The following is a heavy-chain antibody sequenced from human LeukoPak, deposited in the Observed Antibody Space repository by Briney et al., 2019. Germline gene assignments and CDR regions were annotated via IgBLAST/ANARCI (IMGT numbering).Heavy chain of an antibody. CDR3: ARGGDYYDSSGIDY. CDR1: GGSFSGYY. CDR2: INHSGNT. V-gene: IGHV4-34*01. Sequence: SETLSLTCAVYGGSFSGYYWSWIRQPPGKGLEWIGEINHSGNTYYNPSLKSRVTISVDRSENQFSLKLTSVTAADTAVYYCARGGDYYDSSGIDYWGQEPWSPSPQ. D-gene: IGHD3-22*01. J-gene: IGHJ4*01.